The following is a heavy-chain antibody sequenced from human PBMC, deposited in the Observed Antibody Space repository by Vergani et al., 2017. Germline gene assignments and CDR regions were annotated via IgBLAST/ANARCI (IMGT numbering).Heavy chain of an antibody. J-gene: IGHJ5*02. CDR1: GFTFSSYW. Sequence: VQLVESGGGLVQPGGSLRLSCAASGFTFSSYWMHWVRQAPGKGLVWVSRINSDGSSTSYADSVKGRFTISRDNAKNTLYLQMNSLRAEDTAVYYCARDMYSSGWSSFNWFDPWGQGTLVTVSS. V-gene: IGHV3-74*01. D-gene: IGHD6-19*01. CDR2: INSDGSST. CDR3: ARDMYSSGWSSFNWFDP.